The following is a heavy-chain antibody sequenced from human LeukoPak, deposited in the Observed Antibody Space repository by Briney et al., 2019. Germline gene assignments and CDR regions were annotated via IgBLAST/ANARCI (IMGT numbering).Heavy chain of an antibody. CDR3: AKGHSSWDYHGMDV. Sequence: GGSLRLSCAPSGFTFSNYAMDWVRPAPGKGLEWVAAISGSGTVTYYVDSVKGRFTISRDNSKKTLNLQMNSLRVDDTAVYYCAKGHSSWDYHGMDVWGQGTTVTVSS. V-gene: IGHV3-23*01. D-gene: IGHD6-13*01. CDR1: GFTFSNYA. CDR2: ISGSGTVT. J-gene: IGHJ6*02.